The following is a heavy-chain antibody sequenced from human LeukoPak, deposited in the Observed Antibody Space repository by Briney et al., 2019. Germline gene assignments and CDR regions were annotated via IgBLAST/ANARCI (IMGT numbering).Heavy chain of an antibody. J-gene: IGHJ4*02. CDR1: GGSISSGNYY. CDR3: ASMGIVGATGYYFDY. Sequence: SQTLSLTCTVAGGSISSGNYYWNWIRQHPGKGLEWIGYIYYSGSTYYNPSLKSRVNISVDTSKNQFSLKLNSVTAADTAVYYCASMGIVGATGYYFDYWGQGTLVTVSS. V-gene: IGHV4-31*03. CDR2: IYYSGST. D-gene: IGHD1-26*01.